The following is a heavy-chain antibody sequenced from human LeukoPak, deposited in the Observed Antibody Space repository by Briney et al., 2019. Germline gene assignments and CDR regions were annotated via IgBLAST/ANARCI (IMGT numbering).Heavy chain of an antibody. J-gene: IGHJ5*02. CDR1: GGSISSYY. D-gene: IGHD6-19*01. CDR3: ARVGLSSGWLPGWFDP. CDR2: IYYSGST. V-gene: IGHV4-59*01. Sequence: SETLSLTCTVCGGSISSYYWSWIRQPPGKGLEWIGYIYYSGSTNYNPSLKSRVTISVDTSKNQFSLKLSSVTAADTAVYYCARVGLSSGWLPGWFDPWGQGTLVTVSS.